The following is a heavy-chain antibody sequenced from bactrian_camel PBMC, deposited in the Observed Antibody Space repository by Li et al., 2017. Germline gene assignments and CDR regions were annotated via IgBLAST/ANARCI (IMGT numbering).Heavy chain of an antibody. D-gene: IGHD6*01. CDR1: VDTVDGRVC. J-gene: IGHJ4*01. Sequence: HVQLVESGGGSVQAGGSLRLSCAVSVDTVDGRVCMGWFRQAPGKEREGVASISGATGTSYADSVKGRFTISKDDAKNTLLLQMDNLGPEDTATYYCVDDCYGSRYYLARRTNVWGQGTQVTVS. CDR2: ISGATGT. CDR3: VDDCYGSRYYLARRTNV. V-gene: IGHV3S55*01.